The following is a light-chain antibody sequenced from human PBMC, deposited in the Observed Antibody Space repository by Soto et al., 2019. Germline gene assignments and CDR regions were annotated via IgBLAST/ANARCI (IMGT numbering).Light chain of an antibody. CDR2: DAF. CDR1: QTISRG. V-gene: IGKV1-5*01. J-gene: IGKJ1*01. CDR3: QQYKSYKT. Sequence: DIPMTQSPSTLSASVGARVTITCRASQTISRGLAWYQQKPGKAPKVLIYDAFTSESVVPSRFSGSGSGTEFTHTISSRQPDDFATYYCQQYKSYKTFGQGTKVEIK.